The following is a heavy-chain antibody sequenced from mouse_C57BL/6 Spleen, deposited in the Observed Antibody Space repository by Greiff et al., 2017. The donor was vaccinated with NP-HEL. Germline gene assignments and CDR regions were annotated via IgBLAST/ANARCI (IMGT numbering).Heavy chain of an antibody. V-gene: IGHV5-15*01. CDR3: ARQYYGSSPYAMDY. CDR1: GFTFSDYG. D-gene: IGHD1-1*01. Sequence: EVQGVESGGGLVQPGGSLKLSCAASGFTFSDYGMAWVRQAPRKGPEWVAFISNLAYSIYYADTVTGRFTISRENAKNTLYLEMSSLRSEDTAMYYCARQYYGSSPYAMDYWGQGTSVTVSS. CDR2: ISNLAYSI. J-gene: IGHJ4*01.